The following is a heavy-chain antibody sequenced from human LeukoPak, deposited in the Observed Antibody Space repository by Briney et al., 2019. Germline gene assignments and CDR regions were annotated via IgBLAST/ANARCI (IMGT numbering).Heavy chain of an antibody. D-gene: IGHD5-18*01. V-gene: IGHV3-23*01. J-gene: IGHJ1*01. CDR3: AKDQGIQLWLKYFQH. CDR1: GFTFNNYA. Sequence: VGSLRLSCAASGFTFNNYAMTSVRQAPRKGLEWVSAISGSGGTTLYADSVKGRFTISRDNSKSTLYLQMNSLRAEDTAVYYCAKDQGIQLWLKYFQHWGQGTLVTVPS. CDR2: ISGSGGTT.